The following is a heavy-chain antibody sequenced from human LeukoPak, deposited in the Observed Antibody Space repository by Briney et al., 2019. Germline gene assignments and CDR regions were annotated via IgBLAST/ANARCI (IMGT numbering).Heavy chain of an antibody. Sequence: GGSLRLSCAASGFTFSSYWMTWVRQAPGKGLEWVANIKQDGSAKYYADSVKGRFSISRDNAKNSLYLQMNSLRAEDMALYYCAKDMKGVYYDSSDFDYWGQGTLVTVSS. J-gene: IGHJ4*02. D-gene: IGHD3-22*01. CDR3: AKDMKGVYYDSSDFDY. V-gene: IGHV3-7*03. CDR1: GFTFSSYW. CDR2: IKQDGSAK.